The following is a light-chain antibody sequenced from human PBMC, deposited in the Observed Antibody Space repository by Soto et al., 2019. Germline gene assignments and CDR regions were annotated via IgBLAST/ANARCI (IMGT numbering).Light chain of an antibody. CDR1: SSDVGGYNY. Sequence: QSALTQPRSVYGSPGQSVTISCTGASSDVGGYNYVSWYQQHPDKAPKLIIYDVSERPSGVPGRFSGSKSGNTASLTISGLQAEDEADYYCCSYVGSFSVVFGGGTKLTVL. J-gene: IGLJ2*01. CDR2: DVS. V-gene: IGLV2-11*01. CDR3: CSYVGSFSVV.